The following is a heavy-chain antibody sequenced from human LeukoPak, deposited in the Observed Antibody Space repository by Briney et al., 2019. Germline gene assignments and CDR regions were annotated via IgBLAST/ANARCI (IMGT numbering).Heavy chain of an antibody. Sequence: SETLSLTCTVSGGSISSYYWSWIRQPPGKGLERIGYIYYSGSTNYNPSLKSRVTISVDTSKNQFSLKLSSVTAADTAVYYCARDPIFGSGFDYWGQGTLVTVSS. V-gene: IGHV4-59*01. CDR1: GGSISSYY. CDR2: IYYSGST. D-gene: IGHD3-10*01. J-gene: IGHJ4*02. CDR3: ARDPIFGSGFDY.